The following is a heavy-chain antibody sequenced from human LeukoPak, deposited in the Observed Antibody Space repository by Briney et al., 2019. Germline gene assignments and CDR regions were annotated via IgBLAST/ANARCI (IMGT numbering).Heavy chain of an antibody. CDR1: GNSISSSYY. D-gene: IGHD3-22*01. CDR3: VGQHDSNRYYFY. J-gene: IGHJ4*02. Sequence: KTSETLSLTCAVTGNSISSSYYWGWIRQPPGKGLQWIGSIYHTGSTYYSPSLKSRVTISVDTSKNRFSLKLTSVTAADTAKYYCVGQHDSNRYYFYWGQGALVTVSS. CDR2: IYHTGST. V-gene: IGHV4-38-2*01.